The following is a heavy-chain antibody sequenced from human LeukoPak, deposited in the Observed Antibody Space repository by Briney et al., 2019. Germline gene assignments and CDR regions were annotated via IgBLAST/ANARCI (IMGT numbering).Heavy chain of an antibody. CDR1: GFTFSSYS. D-gene: IGHD4-23*01. Sequence: GGSLRLSCAASGFTFSSYSMNWVRQAPGKGLEWVSSISSSSSYIYYADSVKGRSTISRDNAKNSLYLQMNSLRAEDTAVYYCARGTTVVSFFDIWGQGTMVAVSS. J-gene: IGHJ4*02. V-gene: IGHV3-21*01. CDR3: ARGTTVVSFFDI. CDR2: ISSSSSYI.